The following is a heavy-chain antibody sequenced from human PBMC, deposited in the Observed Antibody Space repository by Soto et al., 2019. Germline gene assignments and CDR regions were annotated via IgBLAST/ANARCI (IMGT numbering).Heavy chain of an antibody. J-gene: IGHJ4*02. Sequence: ASVKVSCKASGYTFTGYYMHWVRQAPGQGLEWMGWINPNSGGTNYAQKFQGWVTMTRDTSISTAYMELSRLRSDDTAVYYCAIGCSSGWPFDYWGQGTLVTVSS. CDR3: AIGCSSGWPFDY. CDR1: GYTFTGYY. V-gene: IGHV1-2*04. CDR2: INPNSGGT. D-gene: IGHD6-19*01.